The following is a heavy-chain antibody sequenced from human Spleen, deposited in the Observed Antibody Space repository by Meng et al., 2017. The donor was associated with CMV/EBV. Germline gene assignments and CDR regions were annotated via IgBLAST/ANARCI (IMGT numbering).Heavy chain of an antibody. J-gene: IGHJ4*02. V-gene: IGHV3-21*01. CDR1: GFTFSSYA. Sequence: GESLKISCAASGFTFSSYAMHWVRQAPGKGLEWVASISSSSIYIYYADSVRGRFTISRDNAKNSLYLQMNSLRAEDTAVYYCARNSYGEHFDYWGQGTLVTVSS. CDR3: ARNSYGEHFDY. D-gene: IGHD5-18*01. CDR2: ISSSSIYI.